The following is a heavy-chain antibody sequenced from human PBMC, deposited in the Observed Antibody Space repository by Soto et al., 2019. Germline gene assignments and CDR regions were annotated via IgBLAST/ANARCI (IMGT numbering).Heavy chain of an antibody. CDR1: GFTFSSYG. V-gene: IGHV3-30*03. CDR2: ISYDGSNK. D-gene: IGHD6-19*01. CDR3: ARPYSSGWYGDDAFDI. J-gene: IGHJ3*02. Sequence: QVQLVESGGGVVQPGRSLRLSCAASGFTFSSYGMHWVRQAPGKGLEWVAVISYDGSNKYYADSVKGRFTISRDNSKNTLYLQMNSLRAEDTAVYYCARPYSSGWYGDDAFDIWGQGTMVTVSS.